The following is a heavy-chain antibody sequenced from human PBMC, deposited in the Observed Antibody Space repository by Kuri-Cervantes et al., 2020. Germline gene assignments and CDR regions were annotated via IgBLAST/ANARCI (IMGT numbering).Heavy chain of an antibody. CDR3: ASLVGGSSSENNYFDY. D-gene: IGHD6-6*01. J-gene: IGHJ4*02. CDR2: ISYDGRNK. CDR1: GFTFRSYA. V-gene: IGHV3-30*04. Sequence: GESLKISCAASGFTFRSYAMHWVRQAPGKGLEWVAVISYDGRNKYYADSAKGRFTISRDNSKNTLYLQMNSLRVEDTAVYYCASLVGGSSSENNYFDYWGQGTLVTVSS.